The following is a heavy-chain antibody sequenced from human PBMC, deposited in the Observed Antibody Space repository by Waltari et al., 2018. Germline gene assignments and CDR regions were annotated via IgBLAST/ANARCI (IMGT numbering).Heavy chain of an antibody. CDR1: GGSISSGGYS. CDR2: IYYSGST. J-gene: IGHJ4*02. V-gene: IGHV4-31*03. Sequence: QVQLQESGPGLVKPSQTLSLTCTVPGGSISSGGYSRSWIRQHPGKGLEWIGYIYYSGSTYYNPSLKSRVTISVDTSKNQFSLKLSSVTAADTAVYYCARDRGDGSGSIDYWGQGTLVTVSS. D-gene: IGHD3-10*01. CDR3: ARDRGDGSGSIDY.